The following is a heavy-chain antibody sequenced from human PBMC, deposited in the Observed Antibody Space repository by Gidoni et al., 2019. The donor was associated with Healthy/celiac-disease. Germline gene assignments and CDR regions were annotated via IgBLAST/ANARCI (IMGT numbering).Heavy chain of an antibody. CDR3: ASSGIVVIRGVDV. V-gene: IGHV3-74*01. CDR2: INSDGSST. D-gene: IGHD2-2*01. CDR1: GFTFSSYW. Sequence: EVQLVESGGGLGQPGGSLRLSCAASGFTFSSYWMHWVRQVPGKGLVWVSRINSDGSSTSYADSVKGRFTISRDNAKNTLYLQMNSLRAEDTAVYYCASSGIVVIRGVDVWGQGTTVTVSS. J-gene: IGHJ6*02.